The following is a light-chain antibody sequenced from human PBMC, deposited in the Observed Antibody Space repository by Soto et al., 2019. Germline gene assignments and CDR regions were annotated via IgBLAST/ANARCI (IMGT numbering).Light chain of an antibody. CDR3: QQRSNWPPA. Sequence: EIVLTQSPATLSLSPGERATLSCRASQSVSSYLAWYQQKPGQAPRLLIYDASNRATGIPARFSGSGSGTDFTLTISSLEPEDVAVYYCQQRSNWPPAFGQGPKLEI. CDR2: DAS. V-gene: IGKV3-11*01. CDR1: QSVSSY. J-gene: IGKJ2*01.